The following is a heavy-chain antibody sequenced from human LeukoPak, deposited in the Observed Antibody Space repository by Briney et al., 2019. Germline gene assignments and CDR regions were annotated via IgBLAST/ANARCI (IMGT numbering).Heavy chain of an antibody. J-gene: IGHJ4*02. CDR2: MNPNSGNT. D-gene: IGHD3-10*01. V-gene: IGHV1-8*02. CDR3: ARGSGLRAWFGELLER. CDR1: GYTFTSYA. Sequence: ASVKVSCKASGYTFTSYAMHWVRQAPGQGLEWMGWMNPNSGNTGYAQKFQGRVTMTRNTSISTAYMELSSLRSEDTAVYYCARGSGLRAWFGELLERWGQGTLVTVSS.